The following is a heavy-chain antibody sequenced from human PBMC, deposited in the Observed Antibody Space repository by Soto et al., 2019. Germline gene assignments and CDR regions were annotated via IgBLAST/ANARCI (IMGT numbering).Heavy chain of an antibody. V-gene: IGHV1-24*01. Sequence: ASVKVSCKVSGYTLTELSMHWVRQAPGKGLEWMGGFDPEDGETIYAQKFQGRVTMTEDTSTDTAYMELSSLRSEDTAVYYCATEWVVGATRAYTNLDYWGQGTLVTVSS. CDR1: GYTLTELS. CDR3: ATEWVVGATRAYTNLDY. J-gene: IGHJ4*02. CDR2: FDPEDGET. D-gene: IGHD1-26*01.